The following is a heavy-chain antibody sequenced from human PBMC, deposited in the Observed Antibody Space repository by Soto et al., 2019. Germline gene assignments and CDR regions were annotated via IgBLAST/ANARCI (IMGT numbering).Heavy chain of an antibody. V-gene: IGHV5-51*01. J-gene: IGHJ5*02. D-gene: IGHD1-26*01. CDR3: ARSGTAGGDWFDP. CDR2: IYPGDSDT. CDR1: GYSFTNYW. Sequence: RGESLKISCNGSGYSFTNYWIGWVRQMPGKGLECMGIIYPGDSDTRYSPSFQGQVTISADKSISTAYLQWSSLKASDTAIYYCARSGTAGGDWFDPWGQGTLVTVSS.